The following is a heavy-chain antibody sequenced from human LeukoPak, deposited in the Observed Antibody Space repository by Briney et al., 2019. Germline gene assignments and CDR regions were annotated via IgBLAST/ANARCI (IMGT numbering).Heavy chain of an antibody. D-gene: IGHD2-2*01. V-gene: IGHV1-69*13. CDR2: IIPIFGTA. CDR3: AERRSTGNQCSSTSCYAGDDYYYGMYV. Sequence: SVTVSCKAGAGTFSSYVISWVRQAPGQGLEWMGGIIPIFGTANYAQKFQGRVTITADESPSTAYMELSSLRSEDTAVSFCAERRSTGNQCSSTSCYAGDDYYYGMYVWGQGTTVTVSS. J-gene: IGHJ6*02. CDR1: AGTFSSYV.